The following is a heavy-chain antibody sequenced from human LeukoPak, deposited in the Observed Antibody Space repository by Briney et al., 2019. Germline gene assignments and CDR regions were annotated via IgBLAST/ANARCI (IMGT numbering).Heavy chain of an antibody. CDR1: GFTFDDYA. CDR2: ISWNSGSI. J-gene: IGHJ6*02. CDR3: AKDMVKYSGSYYGMDV. Sequence: GGSLRLSCAASGFTFDDYAMHWVRQAPGKGLEWVSGISWNSGSIGYADSVKGRFTISRDNAKNSLYLQMNSLRAEDTALYYCAKDMVKYSGSYYGMDVWGQGTTVTVSS. D-gene: IGHD1-26*01. V-gene: IGHV3-9*01.